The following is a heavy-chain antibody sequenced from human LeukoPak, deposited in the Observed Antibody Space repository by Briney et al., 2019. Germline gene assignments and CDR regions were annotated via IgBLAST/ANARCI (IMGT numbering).Heavy chain of an antibody. V-gene: IGHV3-7*03. CDR3: ARDQSGIAAAAPGGFDY. J-gene: IGHJ4*02. CDR2: IKQDGSEK. Sequence: GGSLRLSCAASGFTFSSYWMSWVRQAPGEGLEWVANIKQDGSEKYYVDSVKGRFTISRDNAKNSLYLQMNSLRAEDTAVYYCARDQSGIAAAAPGGFDYWGQGTLVTVSS. CDR1: GFTFSSYW. D-gene: IGHD6-13*01.